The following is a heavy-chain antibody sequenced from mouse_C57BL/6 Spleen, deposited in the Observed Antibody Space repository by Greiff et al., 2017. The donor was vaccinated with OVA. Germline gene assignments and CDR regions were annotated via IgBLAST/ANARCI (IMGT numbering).Heavy chain of an antibody. CDR1: GFTFSDYG. CDR2: ISSGSSTI. Sequence: EVMLVESGGGLVKPGGSLKLSCAASGFTFSDYGMHWVRQAPEKGLEWVAYISSGSSTIYYADTVKGRFTISIDNATNTLFLQLTSLKSEDTAMEYCARDYYGSSYEGVAYWGQGTLVTVSA. J-gene: IGHJ3*01. V-gene: IGHV5-17*01. D-gene: IGHD1-1*01. CDR3: ARDYYGSSYEGVAY.